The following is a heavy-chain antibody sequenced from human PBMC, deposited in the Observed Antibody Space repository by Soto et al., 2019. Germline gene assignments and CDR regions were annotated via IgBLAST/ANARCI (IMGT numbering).Heavy chain of an antibody. J-gene: IGHJ4*02. V-gene: IGHV4-34*01. D-gene: IGHD3-22*01. CDR1: GEPFSGYFWTSWSSHYY. Sequence: PSETLSLTCAVYGEPFSGYFWTSWSSHYYWTWIRQPPGKGLEWIGEIYHSGSTNYNPSLKSRVTISVDKSKNQFSLKLSSVTAGDTAVYYCAREISSGYQDYFAYWGKGTLVPVPS. CDR2: IYHSGST. CDR3: AREISSGYQDYFAY.